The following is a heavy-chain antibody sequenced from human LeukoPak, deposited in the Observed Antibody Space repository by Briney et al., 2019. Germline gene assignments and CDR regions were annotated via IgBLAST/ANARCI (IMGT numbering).Heavy chain of an antibody. CDR2: LNTDGSSP. J-gene: IGHJ4*02. V-gene: IGHV3-74*01. CDR3: AKCAASAWYLHY. D-gene: IGHD6-19*01. Sequence: GGSLRLSCAASGFPFVTYWMHWVRQAPGKGLVWVSHLNTDGSSPTYGDSAKGRFTISSDTSENTLYLQMDSLRAEDTAMYYCAKCAASAWYLHYWGRGTLVTVSS. CDR1: GFPFVTYW.